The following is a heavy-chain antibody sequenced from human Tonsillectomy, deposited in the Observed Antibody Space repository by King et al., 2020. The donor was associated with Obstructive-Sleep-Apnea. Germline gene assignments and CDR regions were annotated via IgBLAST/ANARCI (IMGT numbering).Heavy chain of an antibody. CDR1: GGSFSAYY. Sequence: VQLQQWGAGLLRPSETLSLTCAVYGGSFSAYYWNWIRHPPGKGLEWIGEINHSGITNYNPSLKSRVTISVDTSKNQFSLKLGSVTAADTAVYYCARGDTYYYDSSVYYRTDAFDIWGQGTMVTVSS. CDR2: INHSGIT. J-gene: IGHJ3*02. CDR3: ARGDTYYYDSSVYYRTDAFDI. D-gene: IGHD3-22*01. V-gene: IGHV4-34*01.